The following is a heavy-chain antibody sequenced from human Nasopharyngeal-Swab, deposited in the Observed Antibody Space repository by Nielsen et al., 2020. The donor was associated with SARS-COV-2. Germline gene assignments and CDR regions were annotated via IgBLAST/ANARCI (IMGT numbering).Heavy chain of an antibody. V-gene: IGHV4-59*08. CDR2: IYCSGST. CDR1: GGSISSYY. Sequence: GSLSLSCTVSGGSISSYYWSWIRQPPGKGLEWIGYIYCSGSTNYNPSLKSRVTISVDTSKNQFSLKLSSVTAADMAVYYCARHRRYNDWFDPWGQGTLVTVSS. J-gene: IGHJ5*02. D-gene: IGHD1-1*01. CDR3: ARHRRYNDWFDP.